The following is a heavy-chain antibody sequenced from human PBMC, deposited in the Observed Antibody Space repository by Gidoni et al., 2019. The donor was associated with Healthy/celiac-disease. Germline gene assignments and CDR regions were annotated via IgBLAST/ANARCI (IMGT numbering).Heavy chain of an antibody. D-gene: IGHD3-22*01. CDR3: ARDQGYYDSSGYYYGLFDY. Sequence: QVQLQESGPGLVQPSQTLSLTCTVSGGSISSGDYNWSWIRQPPGKCLEWIGYIYYSGSTYYNPSLKSRVTISVDTSKNQFSLKLSSVTAADTAVYYCARDQGYYDSSGYYYGLFDYWGQGTLVTVSS. CDR1: GGSISSGDYN. J-gene: IGHJ4*02. CDR2: IYYSGST. V-gene: IGHV4-30-4*01.